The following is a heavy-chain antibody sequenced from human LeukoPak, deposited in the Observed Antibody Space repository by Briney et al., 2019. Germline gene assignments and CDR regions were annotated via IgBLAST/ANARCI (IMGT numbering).Heavy chain of an antibody. Sequence: ASVKVSCKASGYTFTDYYINWVRQAPGQGLEWMGWINTNTGDAIYARDFKGRFVLSLDKSVNTAYLQIASLKTEDSGVYYCARSSRGVIALLDYWGQGTLITVSS. CDR2: INTNTGDA. D-gene: IGHD3-10*01. CDR1: GYTFTDYY. J-gene: IGHJ4*02. V-gene: IGHV7-4-1*01. CDR3: ARSSRGVIALLDY.